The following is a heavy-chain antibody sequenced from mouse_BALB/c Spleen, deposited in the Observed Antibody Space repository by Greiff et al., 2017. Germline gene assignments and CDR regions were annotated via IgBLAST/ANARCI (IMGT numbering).Heavy chain of an antibody. J-gene: IGHJ4*01. CDR3: ARPNYYAMDY. Sequence: QVQLKQSGAELAKPGASVKMSCKASGYTFTSYWMHWVKQRPGQGLEWIGYINPSTGYTEYNQKFKDKATLTADKSSSTAYMQLSSLTSEDSAVYYGARPNYYAMDYWGQGTSVTVSS. CDR2: INPSTGYT. V-gene: IGHV1-7*01. CDR1: GYTFTSYW.